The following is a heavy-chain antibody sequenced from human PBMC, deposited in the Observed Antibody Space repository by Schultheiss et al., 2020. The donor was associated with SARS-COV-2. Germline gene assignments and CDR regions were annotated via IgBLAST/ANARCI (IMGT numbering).Heavy chain of an antibody. Sequence: SETLSLTCAVFGESFSGFSWTWIRQSPGKGLEWIGCLHSSGSTNYNPSLKSRVTVSVDTSKNQFSLKLRSVTPADTAVYYCAREAAAAAGGWFDPWGQGTLVTVSS. J-gene: IGHJ5*02. D-gene: IGHD6-13*01. V-gene: IGHV4-34*11. CDR3: AREAAAAAGGWFDP. CDR2: LHSSGST. CDR1: GESFSGFS.